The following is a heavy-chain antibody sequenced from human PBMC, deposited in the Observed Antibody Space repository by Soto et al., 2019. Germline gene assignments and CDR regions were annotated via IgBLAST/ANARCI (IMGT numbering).Heavy chain of an antibody. V-gene: IGHV1-18*04. CDR1: GYTFTNYG. Sequence: GASVKVSGKSSGYTFTNYGITWVRRAPGQGLEWMGWIGAYNGRKNYAQKFQDRMTLATETSTSTVYMELRSLRSDDTALYYCARGYGDYVFGVDFWGQGTQVTVSS. CDR3: ARGYGDYVFGVDF. J-gene: IGHJ4*02. D-gene: IGHD5-12*01. CDR2: IGAYNGRK.